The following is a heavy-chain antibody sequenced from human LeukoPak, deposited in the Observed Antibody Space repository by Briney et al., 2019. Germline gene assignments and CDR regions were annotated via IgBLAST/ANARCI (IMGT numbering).Heavy chain of an antibody. D-gene: IGHD6-25*01. CDR1: GGSISSYY. J-gene: IGHJ5*02. CDR2: IYYSGST. Sequence: SETLSLTCTVSGGSISSYYWSWIRQPPGKGLEWIGYIYYSGSTNYNPSLKSRVTISVDTSKNQFSLKLSSVTAADTAVYYCAREAASYYWFDPWGQGTLVTVSS. CDR3: AREAASYYWFDP. V-gene: IGHV4-59*01.